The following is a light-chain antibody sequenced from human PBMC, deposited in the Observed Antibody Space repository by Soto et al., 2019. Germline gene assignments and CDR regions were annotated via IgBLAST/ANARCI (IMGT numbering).Light chain of an antibody. Sequence: ETVMTQSPATLSVSPGERATLSCRASQSVSGDLAWYQQKPGQAPRLLIFAASTRATSVPARFTGSRSGTEFTLTINSLQSEDFAIYYCQQYNNLPRTFGQGTKVEIK. J-gene: IGKJ1*01. CDR2: AAS. CDR1: QSVSGD. CDR3: QQYNNLPRT. V-gene: IGKV3-15*01.